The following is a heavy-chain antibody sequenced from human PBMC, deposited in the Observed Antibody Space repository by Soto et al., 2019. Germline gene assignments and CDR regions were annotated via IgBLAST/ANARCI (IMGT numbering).Heavy chain of an antibody. CDR3: ARAEKYCSSTSCYVGHVYFDY. V-gene: IGHV4-34*01. J-gene: IGHJ4*02. D-gene: IGHD2-2*01. CDR1: GGSFSGYY. CDR2: INHSGST. Sequence: SETLSLTCAVYGGSFSGYYWSWIRQPPGKGLEWIGEINHSGSTNYNPSLKSRVTISVDTSKNQFSLKLSSVTAADTAVYYCARAEKYCSSTSCYVGHVYFDYWGQGTLVTVSS.